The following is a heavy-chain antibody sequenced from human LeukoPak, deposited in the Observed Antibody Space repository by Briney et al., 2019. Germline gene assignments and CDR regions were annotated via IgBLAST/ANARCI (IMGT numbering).Heavy chain of an antibody. Sequence: GRSLRLSCAASGFTFSNYGIHWVRQAPGKGLEWVAVIWYDGSNKYYADSVKGRFTISRDNYKNTLYLQMNSLRAEDTAVYYCAREYGGSSTPSVLDYWGQGTLVTVSS. CDR1: GFTFSNYG. D-gene: IGHD4-23*01. CDR2: IWYDGSNK. CDR3: AREYGGSSTPSVLDY. V-gene: IGHV3-33*01. J-gene: IGHJ4*02.